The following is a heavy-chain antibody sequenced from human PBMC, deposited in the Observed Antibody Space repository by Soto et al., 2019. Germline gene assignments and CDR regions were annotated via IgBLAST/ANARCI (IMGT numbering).Heavy chain of an antibody. CDR1: GFTFRTYA. CDR2: ISGSGPT. CDR3: AKDKTYHYDSTGYYYLGYYDY. J-gene: IGHJ4*01. D-gene: IGHD3-22*01. V-gene: IGHV3-23*01. Sequence: PGGSLRLSCAASGFTFRTYAMSGVRQAPGKGLEWVSAISGSGPTYYADSVKGRFTISRDNSKNTLYLQMNSLRAEDTAVYYCAKDKTYHYDSTGYYYLGYYDYWGHGTLVTVSS.